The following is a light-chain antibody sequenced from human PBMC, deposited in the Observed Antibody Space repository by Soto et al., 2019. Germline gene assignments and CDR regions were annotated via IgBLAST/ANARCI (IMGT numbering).Light chain of an antibody. CDR1: SSDVGGCNY. Sequence: QSALTQPASVSGSPGQSITISCTGTSSDVGGCNYVSWYQQHPGKVPKVLIYEVSVRPSGVSNRFSGSKSGNMASLTISGLQAEDEADYYCSSYTSSSSVVFGGGTQLTV. V-gene: IGLV2-14*01. CDR2: EVS. J-gene: IGLJ2*01. CDR3: SSYTSSSSVV.